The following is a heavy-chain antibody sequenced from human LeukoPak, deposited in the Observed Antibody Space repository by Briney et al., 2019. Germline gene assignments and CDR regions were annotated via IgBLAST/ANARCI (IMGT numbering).Heavy chain of an antibody. CDR3: ARKRGLAAAGMYYYYGMDV. Sequence: PSETLSLTCAVYSGSFSGYYWSWIPQPPGKGLEWVGEIKHSGSTNYNPSLKSRVTISVDTSKHQFSLKLSSVTAADTAVYYCARKRGLAAAGMYYYYGMDVWGQGTTVTVSS. J-gene: IGHJ6*02. CDR2: IKHSGST. CDR1: SGSFSGYY. V-gene: IGHV4-34*01. D-gene: IGHD6-13*01.